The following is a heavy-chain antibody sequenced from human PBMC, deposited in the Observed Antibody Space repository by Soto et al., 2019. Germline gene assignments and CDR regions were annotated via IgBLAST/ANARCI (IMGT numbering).Heavy chain of an antibody. CDR1: GYSFTSYW. D-gene: IGHD3-22*01. CDR2: IYPGDSDT. J-gene: IGHJ3*02. CDR3: ARQSHYYDSSGVAFDI. V-gene: IGHV5-51*01. Sequence: PGKSLKISCKGSGYSFTSYWIGWVRQMPGKGLEWMGIIYPGDSDTRYSPSFQGQVTISADKSISTAYLQWSSLKASDTAMYYCARQSHYYDSSGVAFDIWGQGTMVTVSS.